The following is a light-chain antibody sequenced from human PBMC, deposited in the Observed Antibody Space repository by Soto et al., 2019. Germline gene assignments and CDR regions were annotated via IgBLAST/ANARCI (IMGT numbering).Light chain of an antibody. CDR3: QHYRTS. CDR1: QSVSCSY. CDR2: GAS. V-gene: IGKV3-20*01. Sequence: EIVLTQSPGTLSLSPGERATLSCRASQSVSCSYLAWYQQKPGQPPRLLIFGASSRATGIPDRFTGSGSGTDFTLTITRLEPEDFAVYSCQHYRTSFGGGTKVEIK. J-gene: IGKJ4*01.